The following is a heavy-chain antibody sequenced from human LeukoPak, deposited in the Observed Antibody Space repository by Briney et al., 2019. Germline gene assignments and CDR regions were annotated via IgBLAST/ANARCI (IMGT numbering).Heavy chain of an antibody. CDR1: GGSISSYY. D-gene: IGHD3-3*01. CDR2: IYYSGST. V-gene: IGHV4-59*12. Sequence: PSETLSLTCTVSGGSISSYYWSWIRQPPGKGLEWIGYIYYSGSTNYNPSLKSRVTMSVDTSKNQFSLKLSSVTAADTAVYYCARVRRITIFGVSDDAFDIWGQGTMVTVSS. CDR3: ARVRRITIFGVSDDAFDI. J-gene: IGHJ3*02.